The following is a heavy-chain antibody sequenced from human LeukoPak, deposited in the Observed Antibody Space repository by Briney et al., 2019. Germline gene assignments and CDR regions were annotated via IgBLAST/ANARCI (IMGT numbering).Heavy chain of an antibody. CDR1: GFTVSSNY. CDR2: IYSGGNT. CDR3: AMSYYYGSGSRPRFDY. J-gene: IGHJ4*02. D-gene: IGHD3-10*01. Sequence: GGSLRLSCAASGFTVSSNYMSWVRQAPGKGLEWVSVIYSGGNTYYADSVKGRFTISRDYSKNTLYLQMNSLRAEDTAVYYCAMSYYYGSGSRPRFDYWGQGTLVTLSS. V-gene: IGHV3-53*01.